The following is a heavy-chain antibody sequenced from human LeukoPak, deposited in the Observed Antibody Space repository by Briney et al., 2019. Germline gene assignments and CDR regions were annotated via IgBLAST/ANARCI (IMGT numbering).Heavy chain of an antibody. CDR1: GFTVNTNY. CDR3: ARASRDGYIFFDY. CDR2: TSSDGNT. V-gene: IGHV3-66*01. Sequence: GGSLRLSCAASGFTVNTNYMSWVRQAPGRGLEWISFTSSDGNTDYADSVRGRFTISRDNSKNTLYLQMNSLRAEDTAVYYCARASRDGYIFFDYWGQGTLVTVSS. J-gene: IGHJ4*02. D-gene: IGHD5-24*01.